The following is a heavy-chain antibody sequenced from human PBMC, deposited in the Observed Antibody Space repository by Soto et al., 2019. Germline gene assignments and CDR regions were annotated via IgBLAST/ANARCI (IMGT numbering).Heavy chain of an antibody. Sequence: QVPLVQSGAEVKKPGASVKVSCKASGYTFTAYPMHWVRQAPGQRLEWMGWINAANGDTGYSQKFHDRVTFTRDTSATTVYMELSSLTSEDTAVYYCARKDYYGAGVYYFDHWGQGPLVNVSS. J-gene: IGHJ4*02. D-gene: IGHD3-10*01. CDR1: GYTFTAYP. CDR2: INAANGDT. CDR3: ARKDYYGAGVYYFDH. V-gene: IGHV1-3*01.